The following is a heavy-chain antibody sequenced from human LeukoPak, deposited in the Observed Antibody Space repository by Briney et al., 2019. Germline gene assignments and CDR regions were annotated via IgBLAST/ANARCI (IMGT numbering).Heavy chain of an antibody. J-gene: IGHJ6*02. CDR3: ARHSYCSSTSCYFPYYYYGMDV. CDR2: INHSGST. D-gene: IGHD2-2*01. Sequence: KPSETLSLTCAVYGGSFSGYYWSWIRQPPGKGLEWIGEINHSGSTNYNPSLKSRVTISVDTSKNQFSLKLSSVTAADTAVYYCARHSYCSSTSCYFPYYYYGMDVWGQGTTVTVSS. CDR1: GGSFSGYY. V-gene: IGHV4-34*01.